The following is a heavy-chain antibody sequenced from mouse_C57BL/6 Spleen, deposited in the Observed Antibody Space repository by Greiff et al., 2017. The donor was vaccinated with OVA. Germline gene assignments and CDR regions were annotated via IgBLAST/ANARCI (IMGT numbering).Heavy chain of an antibody. CDR1: GFSLSTSGMG. J-gene: IGHJ1*03. CDR3: ARDDGSPWYFDV. D-gene: IGHD2-3*01. CDR2: IYWGDDK. V-gene: IGHV8-12*01. Sequence: QVTLKVSGPGILQSSQTLSLTCSFSGFSLSTSGMGLIWLRQPSGNGLEWLAHIYWGDDKRYNPSLKSRLTTSKDTSSTQVFLKITRVDTADTATYYGARDDGSPWYFDVWGTGTTVTVSS.